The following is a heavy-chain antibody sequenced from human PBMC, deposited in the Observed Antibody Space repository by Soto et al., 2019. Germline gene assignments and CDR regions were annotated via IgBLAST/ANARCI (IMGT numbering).Heavy chain of an antibody. V-gene: IGHV1-24*01. CDR2: FDPEDGET. J-gene: IGHJ4*02. CDR3: ATFYPLDY. CDR1: GYTLTELS. Sequence: GASVKVSCKVSGYTLTELSMHWVRQAPGKGLEWMGGFDPEDGETIYAQKYKGRVTMTEDTSTDTAYKEQSNMRYEDTAVYYFATFYPLDYWGQGTLVTVSS.